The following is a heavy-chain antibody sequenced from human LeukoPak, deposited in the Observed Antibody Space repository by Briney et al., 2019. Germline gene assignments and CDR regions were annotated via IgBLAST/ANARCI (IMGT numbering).Heavy chain of an antibody. CDR1: GGTFSSYA. Sequence: SVKVSCKASGGTFSSYAISWVRQAPGQGLEWMGGIIPIFGTANYAQKFQGRVTITTDESTSTAYMELSSLRSEDTAVCYCARDSRQEGIAVAGGDAFDIWGQGTMVTVSS. J-gene: IGHJ3*02. D-gene: IGHD6-19*01. V-gene: IGHV1-69*05. CDR2: IIPIFGTA. CDR3: ARDSRQEGIAVAGGDAFDI.